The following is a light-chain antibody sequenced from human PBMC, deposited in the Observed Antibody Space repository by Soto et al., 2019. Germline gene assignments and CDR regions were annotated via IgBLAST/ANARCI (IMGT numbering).Light chain of an antibody. CDR2: KAS. Sequence: DIQMTQSPSTLSASVGDRVTITCRASQGISSWLAWYQQKPGKAPKLLIYKASSLESGVPSRFSGSGSGTEFTLTISSLQPDDFATYYCQQYNRAFGQGTRLEIK. J-gene: IGKJ5*01. V-gene: IGKV1-5*03. CDR1: QGISSW. CDR3: QQYNRA.